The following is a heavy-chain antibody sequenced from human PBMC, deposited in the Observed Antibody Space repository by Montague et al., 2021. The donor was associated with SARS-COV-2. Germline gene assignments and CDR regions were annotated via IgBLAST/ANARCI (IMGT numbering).Heavy chain of an antibody. Sequence: SETLSLTCTVSGYSISDGYYWVWIRQPPGKGLEWIGNIFQSGTTYYNPSLERRSTMSVDTSKNQFSLKLSSVTAADTAVYYCAREHWENYYDFWSGTNLASDYPCYGMDVWGQGTTVTVSS. D-gene: IGHD3-3*01. CDR1: GYSISDGYY. V-gene: IGHV4-38-2*02. CDR3: AREHWENYYDFWSGTNLASDYPCYGMDV. J-gene: IGHJ6*02. CDR2: IFQSGTT.